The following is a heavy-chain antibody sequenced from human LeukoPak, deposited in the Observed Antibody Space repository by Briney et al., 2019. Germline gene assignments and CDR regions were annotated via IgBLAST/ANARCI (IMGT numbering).Heavy chain of an antibody. Sequence: PGASLRLSCAASGFTFSSYAMSWVRQAPGKGLEWVSAISGSGGSTYYADSVKGRFTISRDNSKNTLYLQMNSLRAEDTAVYFCAKDPDDSSGPDAFDIWGQGTMVIVSS. V-gene: IGHV3-23*01. D-gene: IGHD3-22*01. CDR3: AKDPDDSSGPDAFDI. CDR2: ISGSGGST. CDR1: GFTFSSYA. J-gene: IGHJ3*02.